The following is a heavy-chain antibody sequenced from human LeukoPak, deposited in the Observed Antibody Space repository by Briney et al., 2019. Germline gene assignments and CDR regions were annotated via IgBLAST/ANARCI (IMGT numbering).Heavy chain of an antibody. CDR2: ISYDGSNK. J-gene: IGHJ3*02. V-gene: IGHV3-30-3*01. Sequence: GGSLRLSCAASGFTFSSYAMHWVRQAPGKGLEWVAVISYDGSNKYYADSVKGRFTISRDNSKNTLYLQMNSLRAEDTAVYYCARDPRPLRYFDWLSNAFDIWGQGTMVTVSS. CDR1: GFTFSSYA. CDR3: ARDPRPLRYFDWLSNAFDI. D-gene: IGHD3-9*01.